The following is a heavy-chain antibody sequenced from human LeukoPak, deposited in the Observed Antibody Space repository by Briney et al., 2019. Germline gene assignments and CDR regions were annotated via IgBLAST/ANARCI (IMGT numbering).Heavy chain of an antibody. CDR1: GFTFSSYA. CDR2: ISGSGGGR. V-gene: IGHV3-23*01. D-gene: IGHD1-1*01. CDR3: AKDANTTPAEPWFDL. Sequence: PGGSLRLSCAASGFTFSSYAMSWVRQAPGKGLEWVAAISGSGGGRKYEDSMKGRFTISRDNSKNTLYLQMTSLRDEDTAVYYCAKDANTTPAEPWFDLWGQGPLVSVSS. J-gene: IGHJ5*02.